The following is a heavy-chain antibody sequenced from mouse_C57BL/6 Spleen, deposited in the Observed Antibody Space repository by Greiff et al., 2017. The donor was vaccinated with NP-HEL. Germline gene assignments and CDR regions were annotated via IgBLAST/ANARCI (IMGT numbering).Heavy chain of an antibody. J-gene: IGHJ3*01. CDR3: ARGGTTLEVGFAY. CDR1: GYTFTSYW. D-gene: IGHD1-1*01. CDR2: IDPSDSYT. Sequence: VQLQQPGAELVMPGASVKLSCKASGYTFTSYWMHWVKQRPGQGLEWIGEIDPSDSYTNYNQKFKGKSTLTVEKSSSTAYMQLSSLTSEDSAVYYCARGGTTLEVGFAYWGQGTLVTVSA. V-gene: IGHV1-69*01.